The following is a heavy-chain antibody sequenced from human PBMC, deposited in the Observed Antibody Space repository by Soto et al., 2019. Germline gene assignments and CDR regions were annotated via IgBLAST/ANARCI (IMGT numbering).Heavy chain of an antibody. CDR2: ISAYNGNT. CDR3: ASSEWDPKDHDY. V-gene: IGHV1-18*01. Sequence: QVQLVQSGAEVKKPGASVKVSCKASGYTFTSYGISWVRQAPGQGLEWMGWISAYNGNTNYAQKLQRRVTITTDTSTGTAYMELRSLRSDDTAVYYCASSEWDPKDHDYWGQGTLVTVSS. CDR1: GYTFTSYG. J-gene: IGHJ4*02. D-gene: IGHD1-26*01.